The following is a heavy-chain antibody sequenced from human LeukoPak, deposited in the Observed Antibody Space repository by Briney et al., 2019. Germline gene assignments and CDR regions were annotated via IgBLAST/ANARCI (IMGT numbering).Heavy chain of an antibody. Sequence: GGSLRLSCAASGFTFSRYWMSWVRQAPGKGLEWVANIKQDGSEKYYVDSVKGRFTISRDNAKNSLYLQMNSLRAEDTAVYYCAREDYDSSGYDYWGQGTLVTVSS. CDR2: IKQDGSEK. CDR1: GFTFSRYW. J-gene: IGHJ4*02. CDR3: AREDYDSSGYDY. D-gene: IGHD3-22*01. V-gene: IGHV3-7*01.